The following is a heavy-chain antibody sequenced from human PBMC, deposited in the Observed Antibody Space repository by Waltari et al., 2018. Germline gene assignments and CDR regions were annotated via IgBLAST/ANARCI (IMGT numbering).Heavy chain of an antibody. Sequence: QVQLQESGPGLVKPAETLSLTCTGSGGPTSRYFWSWIRQPPGKGLEWIGYISNSGSTNYNPSLKSRVTISVDTSKNQFSLKLSSVTAADTAMYYCARGSGWYYYWGQGTLVTVSS. D-gene: IGHD6-19*01. CDR1: GGPTSRYF. V-gene: IGHV4-59*01. CDR3: ARGSGWYYY. CDR2: ISNSGST. J-gene: IGHJ4*02.